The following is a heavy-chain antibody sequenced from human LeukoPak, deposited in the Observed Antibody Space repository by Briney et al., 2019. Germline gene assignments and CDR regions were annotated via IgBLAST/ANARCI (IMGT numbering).Heavy chain of an antibody. V-gene: IGHV4-39*07. CDR3: ARIRGNSYQFGF. D-gene: IGHD4-23*01. Sequence: PSETLSLTCTVSGGSISSYYWGWIRQPPGKGLEWIGSIYYSGSTYYNPSLKSRVTISVDTSKNQFSLKLSSVTAADTAVYYCARIRGNSYQFGFWGQGTLVTVSS. CDR2: IYYSGST. CDR1: GGSISSYY. J-gene: IGHJ4*02.